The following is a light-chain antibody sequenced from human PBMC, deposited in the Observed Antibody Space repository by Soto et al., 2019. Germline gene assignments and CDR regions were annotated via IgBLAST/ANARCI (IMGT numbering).Light chain of an antibody. CDR2: EVT. V-gene: IGLV2-14*01. J-gene: IGLJ1*01. CDR1: SSDVGSYNY. CDR3: SSYAGSNNFV. Sequence: QSVLTQPASVSGSPGQSITISCTGTSSDVGSYNYISWYQQHPGKAPKLLIYEVTNRPSGVSNRFSGSKSGNTASLTIPGLQAEDEADYYCSSYAGSNNFVFGTGTKVTVL.